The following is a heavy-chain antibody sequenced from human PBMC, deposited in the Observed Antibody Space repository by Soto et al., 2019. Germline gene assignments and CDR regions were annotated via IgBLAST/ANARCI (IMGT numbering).Heavy chain of an antibody. CDR2: IIPIFGTA. J-gene: IGHJ4*02. D-gene: IGHD3-22*01. CDR3: ARATYYYDSSGYTFDY. V-gene: IGHV1-69*13. Sequence: SVKVSCKASGGTFSSYAISWVRQAPGQGLEWMGGIIPIFGTANYAQKFQGRVTITADESTSTAYMELSSLRSEDTAVYYCARATYYYDSSGYTFDYWGQGTLVTVSS. CDR1: GGTFSSYA.